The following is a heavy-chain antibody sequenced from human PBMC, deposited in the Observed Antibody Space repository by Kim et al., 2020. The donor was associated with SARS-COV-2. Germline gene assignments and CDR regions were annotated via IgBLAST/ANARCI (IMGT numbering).Heavy chain of an antibody. V-gene: IGHV4-30-4*01. CDR1: GGSMSSGDYY. D-gene: IGHD3-10*01. Sequence: SETLSLTCSVSGGSMSSGDYYGCWIRQPPGRGLEWVGFIYYTGSNHNNASLNSRVSISVDTTKSQFSLQLCSVTAADTAEYCCIGGRMNSYYMDVWGKG. J-gene: IGHJ6*03. CDR3: IGGRMNSYYMDV. CDR2: IYYTGSN.